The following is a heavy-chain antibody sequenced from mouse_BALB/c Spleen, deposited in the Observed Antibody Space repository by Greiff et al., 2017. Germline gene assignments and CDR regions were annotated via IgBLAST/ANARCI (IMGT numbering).Heavy chain of an antibody. CDR2: IYPGDGDT. CDR1: GYAFSSYW. V-gene: IGHV1-80*01. Sequence: VQVVESGAELVRPGSSVKISCKASGYAFSSYWMNWVKQRPGQGLEWIGQIYPGDGDTNYNGKFKGKATLTADKSSSTAYMQLSSLTSEDSAVYFCVRDSSGHFDYWGQGTTLTVSS. CDR3: VRDSSGHFDY. D-gene: IGHD3-2*01. J-gene: IGHJ2*01.